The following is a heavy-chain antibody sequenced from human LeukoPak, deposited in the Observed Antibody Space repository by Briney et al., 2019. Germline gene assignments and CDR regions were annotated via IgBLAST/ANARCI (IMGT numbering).Heavy chain of an antibody. CDR2: IYYSGST. J-gene: IGHJ4*02. CDR1: GGSISTYY. Sequence: PSETLSLTCTVSGGSISTYYWSWIRQPPGKGLEWIGHIYYSGSTNYNPSLKSRVTISVDTSKNQFSLKLSSVTAADTAVYYCARVKGYSYGLYYFDYWGQGTLVTVSS. V-gene: IGHV4-59*13. CDR3: ARVKGYSYGLYYFDY. D-gene: IGHD5-18*01.